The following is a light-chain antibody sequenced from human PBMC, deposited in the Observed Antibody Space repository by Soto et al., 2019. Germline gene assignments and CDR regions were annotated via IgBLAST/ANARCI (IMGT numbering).Light chain of an antibody. CDR3: QQYSSYYRP. J-gene: IGKJ1*01. CDR1: QNVNIF. V-gene: IGKV1-5*01. CDR2: DAS. Sequence: DIQMTQSPSSLSASEGDRVTITCRASQNVNIFLAWYQQKPGKAPKLLISDASTLESGVPSRFSGSGSGTEFTLTITGLQPDDSATYYCQQYSSYYRPFGQGTKVDIK.